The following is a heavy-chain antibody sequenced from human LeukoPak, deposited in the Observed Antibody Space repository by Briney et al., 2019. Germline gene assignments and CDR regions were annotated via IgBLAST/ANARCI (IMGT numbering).Heavy chain of an antibody. CDR1: GDSISNYY. Sequence: PSETLSLTCTVSGDSISNYYWSWIRQSPGKELEWIGYMYNRRSTIYNPSLKSRVTISTDTSKNQFSLRLTSATAADTAVYYCARAEKAVTGTLDYWGQGTLITVSS. D-gene: IGHD6-19*01. CDR3: ARAEKAVTGTLDY. J-gene: IGHJ4*02. V-gene: IGHV4-59*01. CDR2: MYNRRST.